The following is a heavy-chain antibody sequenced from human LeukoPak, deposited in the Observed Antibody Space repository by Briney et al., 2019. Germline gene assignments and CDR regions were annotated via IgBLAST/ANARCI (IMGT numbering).Heavy chain of an antibody. J-gene: IGHJ3*02. CDR3: ARPSITMVRGVRSRAFDI. CDR1: GGSFSGYY. V-gene: IGHV4-34*01. Sequence: PSETLSLTFAVYGGSFSGYYWSWIRQPPGKGLEWIGEINHSGSTNYNPSLKSRVTISVDTSKNQFSLKLSSVTAADTAVYYCARPSITMVRGVRSRAFDIWGQGTMVTVSS. D-gene: IGHD3-10*01. CDR2: INHSGST.